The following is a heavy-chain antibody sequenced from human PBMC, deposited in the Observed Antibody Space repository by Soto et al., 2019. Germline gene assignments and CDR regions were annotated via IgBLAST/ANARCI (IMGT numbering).Heavy chain of an antibody. J-gene: IGHJ6*02. V-gene: IGHV3-30-3*01. Sequence: PGGSLRLSCAASGFTFSSYAMHWVRQAPGKGLEWVAVISYDGSNKYYADSVKGRFTISRDNSKNTLYLQMNSLRAEDTAVYYCAREMTTVTTDYYYGMDVWGQGTTVTVSS. D-gene: IGHD4-17*01. CDR3: AREMTTVTTDYYYGMDV. CDR2: ISYDGSNK. CDR1: GFTFSSYA.